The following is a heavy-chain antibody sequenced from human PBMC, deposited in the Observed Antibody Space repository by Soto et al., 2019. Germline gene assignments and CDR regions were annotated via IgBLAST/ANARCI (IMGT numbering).Heavy chain of an antibody. J-gene: IGHJ4*02. CDR1: GVTFSNYA. Sequence: GGSLRLSCTVSGVTFSNYAMNWVRQAPGKGLEWVSSLSGSGGSTYYADSVKGRFIISRDNSKNTLYLLMNSLRAEDTALYYCAKQRADYGSGADTFYFDSWGQGALVTVSS. V-gene: IGHV3-23*01. D-gene: IGHD3-10*01. CDR3: AKQRADYGSGADTFYFDS. CDR2: LSGSGGST.